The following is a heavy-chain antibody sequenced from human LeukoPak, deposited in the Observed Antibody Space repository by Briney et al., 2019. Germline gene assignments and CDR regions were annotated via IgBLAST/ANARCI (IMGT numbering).Heavy chain of an antibody. CDR2: ISFDGSKK. J-gene: IGHJ4*02. CDR3: AKRPDCSTTNCFRFEY. Sequence: PGGSLRLSCAASGFTFSNYALNWVRQAPGTGLEWVTIISFDGSKKYYAESVKGRFTVSRDNSKNTLYLQMDSLRAEDTAVYYCAKRPDCSTTNCFRFEYWGQGTLVTVSS. V-gene: IGHV3-30*04. D-gene: IGHD2-2*01. CDR1: GFTFSNYA.